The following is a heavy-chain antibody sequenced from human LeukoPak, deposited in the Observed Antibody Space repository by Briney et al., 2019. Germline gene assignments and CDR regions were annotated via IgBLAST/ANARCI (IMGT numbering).Heavy chain of an antibody. V-gene: IGHV4-61*02. CDR1: GGSISSGSYY. CDR2: IYTSGST. D-gene: IGHD1/OR15-1a*01. Sequence: SETLSLTCTVSGGSISSGSYYWSWIRQPARKGLEWIGRIYTSGSTNYNPSLKSRVTISVDTSKNQFSLKLSSVTAADTAVYYCARVGRGNIDYWGQGTLVTVSS. CDR3: ARVGRGNIDY. J-gene: IGHJ4*02.